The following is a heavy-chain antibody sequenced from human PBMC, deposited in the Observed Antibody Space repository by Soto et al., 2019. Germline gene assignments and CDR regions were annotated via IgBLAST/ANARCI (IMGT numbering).Heavy chain of an antibody. CDR1: GGSFSGYY. V-gene: IGHV4-34*01. Sequence: QVQLQQWGAGLLKPSETLSLTCAVYGGSFSGYYWSWIRQPPGKGLEWIGEINPSGSTNYNPSLKSRVTISVDTSKNQFSLKLSSATAADTAVYYCVRVQVDSSCYYWGYWGQGTLVTVSS. J-gene: IGHJ4*02. CDR2: INPSGST. D-gene: IGHD3-22*01. CDR3: VRVQVDSSCYYWGY.